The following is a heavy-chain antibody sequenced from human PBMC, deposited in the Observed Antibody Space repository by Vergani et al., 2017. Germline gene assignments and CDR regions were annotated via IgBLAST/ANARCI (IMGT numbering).Heavy chain of an antibody. V-gene: IGHV3-72*01. J-gene: IGHJ4*02. CDR2: TRNKANSYTT. D-gene: IGHD6-13*01. Sequence: EVQLVESGGGLVQPGGSLRLSCAASGFTFSDHYMDWVRQAPGKGLEWVGRTRNKANSYTTDYAASVKCRFTISRDDSKNSLYLQMNSLKTEDTAVYYCARIPGYDWGQGTLVTVSS. CDR3: ARIPGYD. CDR1: GFTFSDHY.